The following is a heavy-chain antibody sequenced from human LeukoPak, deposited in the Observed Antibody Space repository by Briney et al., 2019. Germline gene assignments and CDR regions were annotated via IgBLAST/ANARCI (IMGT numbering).Heavy chain of an antibody. D-gene: IGHD5-12*01. CDR3: ARDRGYSGYVGDAFDI. J-gene: IGHJ3*02. CDR2: IYSGGST. CDR1: GFTVSSNY. Sequence: GGSLRLSCAASGFTVSSNYMSWVRQAPGKGLEWVSVIYSGGSTYYADSVKGRFTISRDNSKNTLYLQMNSLRAEDTAVYYCARDRGYSGYVGDAFDIWGQGTMVTVSS. V-gene: IGHV3-66*01.